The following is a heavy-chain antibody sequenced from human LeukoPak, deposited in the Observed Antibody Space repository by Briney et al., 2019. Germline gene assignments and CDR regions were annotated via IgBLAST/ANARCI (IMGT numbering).Heavy chain of an antibody. CDR1: GGSISSYY. V-gene: IGHV4-4*07. CDR3: ARGGSYHHDAFDI. CDR2: IYTSGST. D-gene: IGHD1-26*01. J-gene: IGHJ3*02. Sequence: PSETLPLTCTVSGGSISSYYWSWIRQPAGKGLEWIGRIYTSGSTDYNPSLKSRVTMSVDTSKNQLSLKLSSVTAADTAVYYCARGGSYHHDAFDIWGQGTMVTVSS.